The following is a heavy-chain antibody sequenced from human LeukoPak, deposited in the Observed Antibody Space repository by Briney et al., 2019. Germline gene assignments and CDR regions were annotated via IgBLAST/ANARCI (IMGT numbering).Heavy chain of an antibody. CDR2: MNPNSGNT. CDR3: ARPATDYGDYAVDY. J-gene: IGHJ4*02. CDR1: GYTFTNYD. D-gene: IGHD4-17*01. Sequence: GASVKVSCKASGYTFTNYDINWVRQATGQGLEWMGWMNPNSGNTGYAQKFQGRVTMTRNTSISTAYMELSSLRSEDTAVYYCARPATDYGDYAVDYWGQGTLVTVSS. V-gene: IGHV1-8*01.